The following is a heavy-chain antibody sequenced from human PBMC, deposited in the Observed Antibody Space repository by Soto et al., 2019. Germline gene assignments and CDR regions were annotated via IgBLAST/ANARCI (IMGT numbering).Heavy chain of an antibody. V-gene: IGHV1-69*02. CDR1: GGTFSSYT. CDR3: ARGGDCSGGSCHRNWFDP. Sequence: QVQLVQSGAEVKKPGSSVKVSCKASGGTFSSYTISWVRQAAGQGLEWMGRIIPILGIANYAQESQGRVTITADKSTSTAYMELSSLRSEDTAVYYCARGGDCSGGSCHRNWFDPWGQGTLVTVSS. D-gene: IGHD2-15*01. CDR2: IIPILGIA. J-gene: IGHJ5*02.